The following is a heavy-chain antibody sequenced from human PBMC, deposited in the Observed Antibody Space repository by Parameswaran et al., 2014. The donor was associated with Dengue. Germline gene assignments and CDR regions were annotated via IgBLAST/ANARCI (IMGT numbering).Heavy chain of an antibody. CDR2: INHSGST. Sequence: RWIRQPPGKGLEWIGEINHSGSTNYNPSLKSRVTISVDTSKNQFSLKLSSVTAADTAVYYCARPRWGNWFDPWGQGTLVTVSS. V-gene: IGHV4-34*01. CDR3: ARPRWGNWFDP. D-gene: IGHD4-23*01. J-gene: IGHJ5*02.